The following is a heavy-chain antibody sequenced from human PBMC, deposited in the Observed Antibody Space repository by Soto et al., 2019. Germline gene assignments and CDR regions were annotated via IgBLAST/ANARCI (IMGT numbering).Heavy chain of an antibody. Sequence: PSETLSLTCTVSGGSISSYYWAWIRQPPGKGLEWLGYIYYTGTTYYSPSLKSRLTMSVDTSRNQFSLKLDSMTAVDTAVYYCAAKPRLEVAEFDYWGQGTLVTVSS. J-gene: IGHJ4*02. CDR2: IYYTGTT. CDR3: AAKPRLEVAEFDY. D-gene: IGHD2-15*01. V-gene: IGHV4-59*04. CDR1: GGSISSYY.